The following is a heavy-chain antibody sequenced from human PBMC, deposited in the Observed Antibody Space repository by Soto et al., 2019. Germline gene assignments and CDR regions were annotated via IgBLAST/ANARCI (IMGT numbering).Heavy chain of an antibody. D-gene: IGHD2-2*03. J-gene: IGHJ6*02. Sequence: QVQLVQSGAEVKKPGASVKVSCKASGYTFTSYGISWVRQAPGQGLEWMGWISAYNGNTNYAQKLQGRVTMTTDTSTSTAYMEVRSLRSDDAAVYYCARDGYCSSTSCYPGYYGMDVWGQGTTVTVSS. CDR2: ISAYNGNT. V-gene: IGHV1-18*04. CDR1: GYTFTSYG. CDR3: ARDGYCSSTSCYPGYYGMDV.